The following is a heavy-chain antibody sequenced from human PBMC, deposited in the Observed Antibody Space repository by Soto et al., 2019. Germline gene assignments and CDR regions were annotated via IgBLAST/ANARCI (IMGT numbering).Heavy chain of an antibody. J-gene: IGHJ6*03. Sequence: QITLKESGPTLVKPTQTLTLTCTFSVFSLSTSGVGVGWIRQPPGKALEWLALIYWDDDKRYSPSLKSRLTITKDTSKNQVVLTMTNMDPVDTATYYCAHKAVSYYYSYMDVWGKGTTVTVSS. CDR1: VFSLSTSGVG. CDR2: IYWDDDK. CDR3: AHKAVSYYYSYMDV. D-gene: IGHD2-8*01. V-gene: IGHV2-5*02.